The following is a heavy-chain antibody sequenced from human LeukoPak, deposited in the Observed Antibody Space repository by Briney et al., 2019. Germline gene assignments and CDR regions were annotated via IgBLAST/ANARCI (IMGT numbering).Heavy chain of an antibody. J-gene: IGHJ4*02. D-gene: IGHD2-21*02. CDR2: ISGSGDNT. CDR1: GFTFSNYA. CDR3: AKDFVVVPGNVNYFDY. V-gene: IGHV3-23*01. Sequence: GGSLRLSCAASGFTFSNYAMSWVRQAPGKGLEWVSAISGSGDNTYCADSVKGRFTVSRDNSKNTLYVQMKSLRAEDTAVYYCAKDFVVVPGNVNYFDYWGQGTLVTVSS.